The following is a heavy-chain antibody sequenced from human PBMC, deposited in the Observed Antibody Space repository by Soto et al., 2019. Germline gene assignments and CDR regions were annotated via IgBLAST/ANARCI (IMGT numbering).Heavy chain of an antibody. D-gene: IGHD1-7*01. CDR2: ISYSGST. CDR1: GGSISSGNYY. CDR3: ATMGTSATGLYNFDY. Sequence: QVQLQESGPGLVKPSQTLSLTCTVSGGSISSGNYYWSWMRQPPGKGLEWIGFISYSGSTYYNASLKSRVIISVDTSKNQFSLNLNSVTAADTAVYYCATMGTSATGLYNFDYWGQGTLVTVSS. J-gene: IGHJ4*02. V-gene: IGHV4-30-4*01.